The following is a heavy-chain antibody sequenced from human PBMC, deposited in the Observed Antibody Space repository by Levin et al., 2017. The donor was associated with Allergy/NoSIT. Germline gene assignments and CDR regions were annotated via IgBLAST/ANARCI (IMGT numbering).Heavy chain of an antibody. V-gene: IGHV4-39*07. D-gene: IGHD5-18*01. CDR2: IYYSGST. CDR1: GGSISSSSYY. Sequence: PGGSLRLSCTVSGGSISSSSYYWGWIRQPPGKGLEWIGSIYYSGSTYYNPSLKSRVTISVDTSKNQFSLKLSSVTAADTAVYYCARDVDTAMDPYFDYWGQGTLVTVSS. CDR3: ARDVDTAMDPYFDY. J-gene: IGHJ4*02.